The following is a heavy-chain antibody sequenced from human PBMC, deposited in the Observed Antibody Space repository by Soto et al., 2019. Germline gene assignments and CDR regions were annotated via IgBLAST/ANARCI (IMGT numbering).Heavy chain of an antibody. J-gene: IGHJ4*02. CDR3: ARLYSGYDYDSLIDY. D-gene: IGHD5-12*01. Sequence: SETLSLTCTVSGGSISSYYWSWIRQPPGKGLEWIGYIYYSGSTNYNPSLKSRVTISVDTSKNQFSLKLSSVTAADTAVYYCARLYSGYDYDSLIDYWGQGTLVTVSS. CDR1: GGSISSYY. V-gene: IGHV4-59*08. CDR2: IYYSGST.